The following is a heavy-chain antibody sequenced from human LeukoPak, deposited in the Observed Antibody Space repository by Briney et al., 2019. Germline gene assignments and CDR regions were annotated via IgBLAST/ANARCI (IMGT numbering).Heavy chain of an antibody. CDR3: ARDQSVRLLQTSSTYFKHVFAI. D-gene: IGHD6-13*01. V-gene: IGHV1-18*01. J-gene: IGHJ3*02. CDR1: RYTFTNYG. CDR2: ISEYNGNK. Sequence: ASVQVSCQPSRYTFTNYGISWVRQAPALGLEWMGGISEYNGNKNYAQKVQGRVTMTTDTSTSTAYMELRSLRFDDTAVYYCARDQSVRLLQTSSTYFKHVFAIWGQGSMVTVSS.